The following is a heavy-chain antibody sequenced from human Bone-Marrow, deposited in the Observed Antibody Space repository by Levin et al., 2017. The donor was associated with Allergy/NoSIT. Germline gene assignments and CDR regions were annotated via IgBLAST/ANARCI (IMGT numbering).Heavy chain of an antibody. CDR2: IIPIFGTA. Sequence: ASVKVSCKASGGTFSSYAISWVRQAPGQGLEWMGGIIPIFGTANYAQKFQGRVTITADESTSTAYMELSSLRSEDTAVYYCARLYGGTSNWFDPWGQGTLVTVSS. V-gene: IGHV1-69*13. J-gene: IGHJ5*02. D-gene: IGHD4-23*01. CDR3: ARLYGGTSNWFDP. CDR1: GGTFSSYA.